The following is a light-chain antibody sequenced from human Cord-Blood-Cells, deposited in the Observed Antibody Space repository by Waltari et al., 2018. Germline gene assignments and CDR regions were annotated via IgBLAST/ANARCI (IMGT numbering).Light chain of an antibody. V-gene: IGLV2-11*02. Sequence: QSALTQPRSVSGSPGQSVTIPCTGTSSDVGGSNSVSWYQQHPGKAPKLMIYDVSKRPSGVPDRFSGSKSGNTASLTISGLQAEDEADYYCCSYAGSYRYVFGTGTKVTVL. CDR3: CSYAGSYRYV. CDR1: SSDVGGSNS. CDR2: DVS. J-gene: IGLJ1*01.